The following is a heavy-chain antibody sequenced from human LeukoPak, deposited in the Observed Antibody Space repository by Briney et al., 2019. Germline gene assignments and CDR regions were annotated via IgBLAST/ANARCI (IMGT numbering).Heavy chain of an antibody. D-gene: IGHD2-15*01. V-gene: IGHV4-30-2*01. Sequence: SGTLSLTYAVSGGSISSGGYSWSWIRQPPGKGLECIGYIYHSGGTYYNPSLKSRVTISVDRSKNQFSLKLSSVTAADTAVYYCSRLHCNGGSCYFDYWGQGTLVTVSS. CDR1: GGSISSGGYS. CDR2: IYHSGGT. CDR3: SRLHCNGGSCYFDY. J-gene: IGHJ4*02.